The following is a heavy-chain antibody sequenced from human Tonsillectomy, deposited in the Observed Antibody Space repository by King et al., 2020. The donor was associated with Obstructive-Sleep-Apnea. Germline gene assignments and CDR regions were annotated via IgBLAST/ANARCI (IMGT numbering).Heavy chain of an antibody. CDR2: IDPGDSDT. V-gene: IGHV5-51*01. Sequence: QLVQSGAEVKKPGESLKISCKGSGYSFSSYWIGWVRQMPGKGLEWMGIIDPGDSDTRYSPSFQGQVTISADKSISTAYLQWSSLKASDTAMYYCAGRWGSYYNDYYSYYGMDVWGQGTTVTVSS. CDR1: GYSFSSYW. D-gene: IGHD3-10*01. J-gene: IGHJ6*02. CDR3: AGRWGSYYNDYYSYYGMDV.